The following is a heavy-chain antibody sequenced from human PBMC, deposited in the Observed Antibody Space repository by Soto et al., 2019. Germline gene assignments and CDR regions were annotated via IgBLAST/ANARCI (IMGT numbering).Heavy chain of an antibody. Sequence: ASVEVSCKASGYTFTGYYMHWVRQAPGQGLEWMGWINPNSGGTNYAQKFQGRVTMTRDTSISTAYMELSRLRSDDTAVYYCARYSGSYSDAFDIWGQGTMVTVSS. CDR2: INPNSGGT. D-gene: IGHD1-26*01. CDR3: ARYSGSYSDAFDI. V-gene: IGHV1-2*02. J-gene: IGHJ3*02. CDR1: GYTFTGYY.